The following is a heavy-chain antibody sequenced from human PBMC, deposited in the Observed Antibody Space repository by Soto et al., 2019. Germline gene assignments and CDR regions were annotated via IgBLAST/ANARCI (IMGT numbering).Heavy chain of an antibody. CDR1: GGSISSSTYY. V-gene: IGHV4-39*01. CDR2: IHYSGNT. J-gene: IGHJ6*02. CDR3: ARQGLRYYYYGMDV. Sequence: PSETLSLTCTVSGGSISSSTYYWGWIRQPPGKGLEWIGTIHYSGNTIYNPSLKSRVTIYIDTSRKQFSLKLNSMTAADTAVYYCARQGLRYYYYGMDVWGQGTTVTVSS. D-gene: IGHD3-16*02.